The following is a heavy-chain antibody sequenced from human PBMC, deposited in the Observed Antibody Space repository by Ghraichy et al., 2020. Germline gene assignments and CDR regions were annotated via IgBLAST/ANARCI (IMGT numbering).Heavy chain of an antibody. D-gene: IGHD6-13*01. CDR2: IYYSGST. V-gene: IGHV4-30-4*01. Sequence: SETLSLTCTVSGGSISSGDYYWSWIRQPPGKGLEWIGYIYYSGSTYYNPSLKSRFTISVDTSKNQFSLKLSSVTAADTAVYYCARVVAAAGTAYYYYYYGMDVWGQGTTVTVSS. CDR1: GGSISSGDYY. CDR3: ARVVAAAGTAYYYYYYGMDV. J-gene: IGHJ6*02.